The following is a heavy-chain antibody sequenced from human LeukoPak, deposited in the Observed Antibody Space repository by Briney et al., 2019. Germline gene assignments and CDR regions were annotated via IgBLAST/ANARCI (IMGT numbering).Heavy chain of an antibody. CDR2: INPSGGST. Sequence: ASVKVSCKASGYIFTNYYMHWVRQAPGQGLEWMGTINPSGGSTTYAQKFQGRVTMTRDKSTRTVYMELSSLRSEDTAVYYCARDHGSAYYRAPRHWGQGTLVTVSS. CDR1: GYIFTNYY. D-gene: IGHD3-10*01. CDR3: ARDHGSAYYRAPRH. V-gene: IGHV1-46*01. J-gene: IGHJ4*02.